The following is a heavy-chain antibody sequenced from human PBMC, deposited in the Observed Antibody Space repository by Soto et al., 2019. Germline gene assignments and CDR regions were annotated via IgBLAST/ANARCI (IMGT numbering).Heavy chain of an antibody. D-gene: IGHD6-13*01. CDR1: GGTFSSYA. CDR2: IIPIFGTA. J-gene: IGHJ4*02. CDR3: ARARYSSSWSNDY. V-gene: IGHV1-69*06. Sequence: ASVKVSCKASGGTFSSYAISWVRQAPGQGLEWMGGIIPIFGTANYAQKFQGRVTITADKSTSTAYMELSSLRSEDTAVYYCARARYSSSWSNDYWGQGTLVTVSS.